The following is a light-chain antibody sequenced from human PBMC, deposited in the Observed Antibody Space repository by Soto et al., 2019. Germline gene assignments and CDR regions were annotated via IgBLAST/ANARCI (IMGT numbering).Light chain of an antibody. V-gene: IGKV3-20*01. CDR3: QQFGISPRT. CDR2: ASS. Sequence: EIVLTQSPGTLSSFPGERATLSCRASQSLRSDFVAWYQQKPGQAPRLLIYASSSRATGIPDRFSGSGSGTDFTLTITRLEPEDFAVYYCQQFGISPRTFGQGTKLE. J-gene: IGKJ2*01. CDR1: QSLRSDF.